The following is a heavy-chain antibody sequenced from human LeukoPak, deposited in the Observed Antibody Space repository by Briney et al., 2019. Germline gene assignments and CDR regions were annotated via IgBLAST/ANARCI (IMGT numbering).Heavy chain of an antibody. V-gene: IGHV3-23*01. Sequence: GGSLRLSCAASGFTFSSYGMSWVRQAPGKGLEWVSAISGSGGSTYYADSVKGRFTISRDNSKNTLYLQMNSLRAEDTAVYYCASIGYCSSTSCYSYYMDVWGKGTTVTISS. CDR1: GFTFSSYG. J-gene: IGHJ6*03. CDR2: ISGSGGST. CDR3: ASIGYCSSTSCYSYYMDV. D-gene: IGHD2-2*01.